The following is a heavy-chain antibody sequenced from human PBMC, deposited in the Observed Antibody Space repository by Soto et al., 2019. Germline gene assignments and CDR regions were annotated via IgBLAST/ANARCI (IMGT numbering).Heavy chain of an antibody. Sequence: LRLSCVASGLTVSHNYMAWVRQAPEMGLEWVSILYTEGTTYYADSVKGRFTISRDSSKNTLFLQMDSLRAEDTAVYYCVRPRPSGENYGMDVWGQGTTVTRLL. CDR1: GLTVSHNY. CDR2: LYTEGTT. CDR3: VRPRPSGENYGMDV. V-gene: IGHV3-53*01. D-gene: IGHD3-16*01. J-gene: IGHJ6*02.